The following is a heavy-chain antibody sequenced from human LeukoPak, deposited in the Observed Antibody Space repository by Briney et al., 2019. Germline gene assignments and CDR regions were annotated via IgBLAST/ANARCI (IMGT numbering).Heavy chain of an antibody. CDR1: GYTFINYY. V-gene: IGHV1-46*01. J-gene: IGHJ4*02. Sequence: EASVKVSCKASGYTFINYYIHWVRQASAQGLEWMGIINPSGATTRYAQKFQGRVTMTRDTSTSAVYMQLSSLRSEDTAVYYCARDLSYGSLGGYYFDYWGQGTLVTVSS. D-gene: IGHD3-16*01. CDR3: ARDLSYGSLGGYYFDY. CDR2: INPSGATT.